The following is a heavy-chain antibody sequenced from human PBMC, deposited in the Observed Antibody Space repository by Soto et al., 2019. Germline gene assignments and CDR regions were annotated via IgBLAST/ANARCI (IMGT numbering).Heavy chain of an antibody. CDR3: ARPKGINRWFDP. CDR1: GGSFSGYY. J-gene: IGHJ5*02. Sequence: SETLSLTCAVYGGSFSGYYWSWIRQPPGKGLEWIGEINHSGSTNYNPSLKSRVTISVDTSKNQFSLKLSSVTAADTAVYYCARPKGINRWFDPWGQGPLVTVSP. D-gene: IGHD1-20*01. CDR2: INHSGST. V-gene: IGHV4-34*01.